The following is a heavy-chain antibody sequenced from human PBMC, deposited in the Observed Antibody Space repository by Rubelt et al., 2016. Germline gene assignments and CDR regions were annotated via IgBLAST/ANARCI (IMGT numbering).Heavy chain of an antibody. V-gene: IGHV1-3*01. J-gene: IGHJ6*02. CDR2: INAGNGNT. D-gene: IGHD3-16*01. CDR3: ARKGYGYGMDV. CDR1: GYTFTSYA. Sequence: QVQLVQSGAEVKKPGASVKVSCKASGYTFTSYAMHWVRQAPGQRLEWMGWINAGNGNTKYSQKFQGRVTITRGTCAGTAYMELSRLRSEDTAVYYGARKGYGYGMDVWGQGTTVTVSS.